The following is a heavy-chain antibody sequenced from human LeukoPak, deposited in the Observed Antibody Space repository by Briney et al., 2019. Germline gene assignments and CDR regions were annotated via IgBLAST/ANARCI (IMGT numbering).Heavy chain of an antibody. CDR1: GYSFTGYY. CDR3: ARDPGMAHMLDT. V-gene: IGHV1-2*02. CDR2: INPNRFAAT. D-gene: IGHD1-14*01. Sequence: ASVKVSCKTSGYSFTGYYIHWVRQAPGQGLEWMGWINPNRFAATNYAQKFQGRVTMTRDTSISTVYMELSSLRSDDTAVYYCARDPGMAHMLDTWGQGTMVSVSS. J-gene: IGHJ3*01.